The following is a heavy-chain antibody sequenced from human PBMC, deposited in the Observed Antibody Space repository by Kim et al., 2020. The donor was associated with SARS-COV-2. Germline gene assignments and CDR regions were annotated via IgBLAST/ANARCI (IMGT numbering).Heavy chain of an antibody. CDR3: ARGKYSSGWHDY. CDR2: IYYSGST. J-gene: IGHJ4*02. CDR1: GGSISSYY. V-gene: IGHV4-59*01. Sequence: SETLSLTCTVSGGSISSYYWSWIRQPPGKGLEWIGYIYYSGSTNYNPSLKSRVTISVDTSKNQFSLKLSSVTAADTAVYYCARGKYSSGWHDYWGQGTPVTVSS. D-gene: IGHD6-19*01.